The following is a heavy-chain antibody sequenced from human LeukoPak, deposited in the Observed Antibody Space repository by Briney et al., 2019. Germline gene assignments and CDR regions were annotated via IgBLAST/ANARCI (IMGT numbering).Heavy chain of an antibody. D-gene: IGHD2-15*01. Sequence: GESLKISCEGSGYTFTNFWIGWVRQMPGKGLEWMGIVSPSDSDTRYSPSFQGQVTISADKSISTAYLQWSSLKASDTAMYYCARPKGYCSGGSCTSYYYGMDVWGQGTTVTVSS. CDR3: ARPKGYCSGGSCTSYYYGMDV. J-gene: IGHJ6*02. V-gene: IGHV5-51*01. CDR2: VSPSDSDT. CDR1: GYTFTNFW.